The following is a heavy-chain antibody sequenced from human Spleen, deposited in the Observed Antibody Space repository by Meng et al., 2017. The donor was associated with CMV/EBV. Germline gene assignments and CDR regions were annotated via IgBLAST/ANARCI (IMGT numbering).Heavy chain of an antibody. J-gene: IGHJ4*02. CDR3: ARDGVRDGYNFYYFDY. CDR2: IYYSGST. D-gene: IGHD5-24*01. V-gene: IGHV4-39*07. CDR1: GGSISSSNYY. Sequence: GSLRLSCTVSGGSISSSNYYWGWIRQPPGKGLEWIGSIYYSGSTYYNPSLKNRLTISVGTSKNQFSLKLNSVTAADTAVYYCARDGVRDGYNFYYFDYWGRGTLVTVSS.